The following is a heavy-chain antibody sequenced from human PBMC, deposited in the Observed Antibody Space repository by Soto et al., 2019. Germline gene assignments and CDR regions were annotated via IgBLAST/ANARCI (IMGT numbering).Heavy chain of an antibody. D-gene: IGHD6-13*01. CDR3: ARHAGNSWKGDYFDX. CDR2: IGPNDSQT. Sequence: GESLKISWQASGYSFSSSWIGWVRQMPGKGLELMGIIGPNDSQTIYSTSFQGQVTISDYKSIDTAYLQWSSLKTSDTAMYYCARHAGNSWKGDYFDXWGQVALVTVSX. CDR1: GYSFSSSW. V-gene: IGHV5-51*01. J-gene: IGHJ4*02.